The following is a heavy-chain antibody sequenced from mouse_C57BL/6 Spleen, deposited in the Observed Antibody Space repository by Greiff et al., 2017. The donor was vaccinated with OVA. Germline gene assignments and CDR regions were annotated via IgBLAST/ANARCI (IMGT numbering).Heavy chain of an antibody. V-gene: IGHV1-72*01. J-gene: IGHJ3*01. CDR2: IDPNSGGT. Sequence: QVQLKQPGAELVKPGASVKLSCKASGYTFTSYWMHWVKQRPGRGLEWIGRIDPNSGGTKYNEKFKSKATLTVDKPSSTAYMQLSSLTSEDSAVYYCARSRDYDLFAYWGQGTLVTVSA. D-gene: IGHD2-4*01. CDR3: ARSRDYDLFAY. CDR1: GYTFTSYW.